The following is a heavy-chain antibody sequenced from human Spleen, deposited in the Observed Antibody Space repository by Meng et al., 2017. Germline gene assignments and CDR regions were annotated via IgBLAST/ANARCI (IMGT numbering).Heavy chain of an antibody. CDR2: IRSKANSYAT. CDR3: TAITMVRGVIITDY. D-gene: IGHD3-10*01. Sequence: GESLKISCAASGFTFSGSAMHWVRQASGKGLEWVGRIRSKANSYATAYAASVKGRFTISRDDSKNTAYLQMNSLKTEDTAVYYCTAITMVRGVIITDYWGQGTLVTVSS. V-gene: IGHV3-73*01. J-gene: IGHJ4*02. CDR1: GFTFSGSA.